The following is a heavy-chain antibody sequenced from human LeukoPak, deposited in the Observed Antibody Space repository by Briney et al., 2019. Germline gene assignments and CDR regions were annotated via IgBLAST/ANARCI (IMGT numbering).Heavy chain of an antibody. V-gene: IGHV4-4*07. J-gene: IGHJ6*03. CDR2: IYTSGST. CDR1: GGSISSYY. Sequence: SETLSLTCTVSGGSISSYYWSWIRQPAGKGLEWIGRIYTSGSTNYNPSLKSRVTMSVDTSKNQISLKLSSVTAADTAVYYCARGPFLPFNANYYYYYYMDVWGKGTTVTVSS. CDR3: ARGPFLPFNANYYYYYYMDV.